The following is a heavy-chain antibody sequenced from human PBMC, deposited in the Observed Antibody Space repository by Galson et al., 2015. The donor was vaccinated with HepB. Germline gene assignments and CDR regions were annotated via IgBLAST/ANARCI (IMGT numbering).Heavy chain of an antibody. CDR1: GYTFTSYG. D-gene: IGHD2-15*01. J-gene: IGHJ5*02. V-gene: IGHV1-18*01. Sequence: SVKVSCKASGYTFTSYGISWVRQAPGQGLEWMGWISAYNGNTNYAQKLQGRVTMTTDTSTSTAYMELRSLRSDDTAVYYCASHLLTRNWFDPWGQGTLVTVSS. CDR3: ASHLLTRNWFDP. CDR2: ISAYNGNT.